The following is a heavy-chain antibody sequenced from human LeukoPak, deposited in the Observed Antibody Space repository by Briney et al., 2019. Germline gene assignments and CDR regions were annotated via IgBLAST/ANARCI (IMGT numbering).Heavy chain of an antibody. CDR1: GDSVSSNSTA. CDR3: KPLXXLPSSGVXY. CDR2: TYCRSKLXN. Sequence: SQTLSLTCAISGDSVSSNSTAWHWFRQSPSRGLEWLGGTYCRSKLXNDCAVSVKSRLSINPDTSKNQFSLQLNSVTPEDTAVXLCKPLXXLPSSGVXYWGQGTLVTVSS. D-gene: IGHD2-2*01. V-gene: IGHV6-1*01. J-gene: IGHJ4*02.